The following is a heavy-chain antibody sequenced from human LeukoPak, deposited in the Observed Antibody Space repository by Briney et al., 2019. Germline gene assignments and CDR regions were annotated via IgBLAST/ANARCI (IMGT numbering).Heavy chain of an antibody. D-gene: IGHD1-1*01. CDR2: ISSSGGIT. V-gene: IGHV3-23*01. CDR3: AYLGLSSDWNDVPGPQIDY. J-gene: IGHJ4*02. Sequence: GGSLRLSCTGSAFTFSNYAMNWVRQAPGKGLVWVSTISSSGGITYYADSVKGRFTISRDDSKNTVYLQMNSLRAEDTALYYCAYLGLSSDWNDVPGPQIDYWGQGTLVTVSS. CDR1: AFTFSNYA.